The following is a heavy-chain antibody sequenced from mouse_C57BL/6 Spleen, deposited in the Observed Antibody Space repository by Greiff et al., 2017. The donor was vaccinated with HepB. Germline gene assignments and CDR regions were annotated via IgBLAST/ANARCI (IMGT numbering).Heavy chain of an antibody. D-gene: IGHD2-4*01. CDR2: IWTGGGT. J-gene: IGHJ4*01. CDR3: ARGVYYDPLYAMDY. V-gene: IGHV2-9-1*01. CDR1: GFSLTSYA. Sequence: VQRVESGPGLVAPSQSLSITCTVSGFSLTSYAISWVRQPPGKGLEWLGVIWTGGGTNYNSALKSRLSISKDNSKSQVFLKMNSLQTDDTARYYCARGVYYDPLYAMDYWGQGTSVTVSS.